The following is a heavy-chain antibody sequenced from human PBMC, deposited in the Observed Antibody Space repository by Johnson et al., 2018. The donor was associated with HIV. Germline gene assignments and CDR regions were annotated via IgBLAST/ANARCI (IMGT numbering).Heavy chain of an antibody. CDR3: TRGPRKPGLYAFHI. CDR2: TRNKANSYIT. CDR1: GFTFSDHY. Sequence: VQLVESGGGLVKPGGSLRLSCAASGFTFSDHYMDWVRQAPGKGLEWVGRTRNKANSYITEYAASVKGRFSISRDDSKNSLYLQMNSLKTEDTAVYYCTRGPRKPGLYAFHIWGQGTMVTVSS. V-gene: IGHV3-72*01. J-gene: IGHJ3*02.